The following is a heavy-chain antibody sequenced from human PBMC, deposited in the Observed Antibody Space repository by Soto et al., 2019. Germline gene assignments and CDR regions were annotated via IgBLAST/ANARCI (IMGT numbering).Heavy chain of an antibody. CDR1: EFMFSNYA. D-gene: IGHD6-19*01. CDR2: ISGSGGIT. Sequence: SGWSLRLSCAASEFMFSNYAMNWVRQAPGKGLEWVSAISGSGGITYYADSVKGRFTISRDNSKNTLYLQMNSLRAEDTAVYYCAKAEKSSAVDGYFESWGQGTLVTVSS. CDR3: AKAEKSSAVDGYFES. J-gene: IGHJ4*02. V-gene: IGHV3-23*01.